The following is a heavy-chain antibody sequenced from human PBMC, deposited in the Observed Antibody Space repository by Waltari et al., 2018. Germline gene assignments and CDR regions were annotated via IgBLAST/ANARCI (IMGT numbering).Heavy chain of an antibody. D-gene: IGHD6-13*01. CDR2: INPNSGGT. CDR3: ARVQDSSSWSDFQH. Sequence: QVQPVQSGAEVKRPGASVKVSCKASGYTFTAYPLHWVRQAPGQGLEWMGWINPNSGGTNYAQKFQGRVTMTRDTSISTAYMELSRLRSDDTAVYYCARVQDSSSWSDFQHWGQGTLVTVSS. V-gene: IGHV1-2*02. J-gene: IGHJ1*01. CDR1: GYTFTAYP.